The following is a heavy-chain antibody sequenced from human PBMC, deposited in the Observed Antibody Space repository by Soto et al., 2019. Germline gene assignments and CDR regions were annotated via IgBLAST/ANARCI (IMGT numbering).Heavy chain of an antibody. J-gene: IGHJ6*03. CDR2: IYYSGST. D-gene: IGHD3-16*02. Sequence: SETLSLTCTVSGGSISSYYWSWIRQPPGKGLEWIGYIYYSGSTNYNPSLKSRVTISVDTSKNQFSLKLSSVTAADTAVYYCARDLSSAGYYYYMDVWGKGTTVTVSS. CDR3: ARDLSSAGYYYYMDV. V-gene: IGHV4-59*01. CDR1: GGSISSYY.